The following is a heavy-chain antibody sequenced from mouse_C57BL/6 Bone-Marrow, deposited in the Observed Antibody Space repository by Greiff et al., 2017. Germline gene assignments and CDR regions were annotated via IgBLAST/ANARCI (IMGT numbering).Heavy chain of an antibody. CDR1: GYTFTSYW. Sequence: QVQLQQPGAELVMPGASVKLSCKASGYTFTSYWMHWVKQRPGQGLEWIGEIDPSDSYTNYNQKFKGKSTLTVDKSSSTAYMQLSSLTSEDSAVYYCARSGKSPITTPYYWGQGTTLTVSS. CDR2: IDPSDSYT. CDR3: ARSGKSPITTPYY. J-gene: IGHJ2*01. D-gene: IGHD1-2*01. V-gene: IGHV1-69*01.